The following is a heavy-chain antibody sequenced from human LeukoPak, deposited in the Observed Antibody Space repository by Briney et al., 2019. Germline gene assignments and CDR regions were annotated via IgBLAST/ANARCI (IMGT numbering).Heavy chain of an antibody. CDR2: ISAYNGNT. CDR3: ARGDNIKADY. D-gene: IGHD1-14*01. V-gene: IGHV1-18*01. Sequence: GESLKISCKGSGYSFTSYGISWVRQAPGQGLEWMGWISAYNGNTNYAQKLQGRVTMTTDTSTSTAYMELRSLRSDDTAVYYCARGDNIKADYWGQGTLVTVSS. J-gene: IGHJ4*02. CDR1: GYSFTSYG.